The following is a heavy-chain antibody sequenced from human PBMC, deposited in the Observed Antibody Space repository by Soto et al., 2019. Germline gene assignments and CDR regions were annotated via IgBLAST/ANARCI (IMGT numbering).Heavy chain of an antibody. CDR1: GFTFDDYA. CDR3: AKDRGYSSRGWFDP. D-gene: IGHD6-13*01. CDR2: ISGSGGST. J-gene: IGHJ5*02. Sequence: EVQLVESGGGLVQPGRSLRLSCAASGFTFDDYAMHWVRQAPGKGLEWVSAISGSGGSTYYADSVKGRFTISRDNSKNTLYLQMNSLRAEDTAVYYCAKDRGYSSRGWFDPWGQGTLVTVSS. V-gene: IGHV3-23*04.